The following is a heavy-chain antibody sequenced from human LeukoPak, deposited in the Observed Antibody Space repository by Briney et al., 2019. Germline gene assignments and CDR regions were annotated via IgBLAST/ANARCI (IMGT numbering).Heavy chain of an antibody. D-gene: IGHD3-22*01. CDR2: INPNSGGT. J-gene: IGHJ4*02. V-gene: IGHV1-2*02. CDR1: GYTFTGYY. CDR3: ARDSTYYYDSSGYSVDY. Sequence: ASVKVSCKASGYTFTGYYMHWVRQAPGQGLEWMGWINPNSGGTNYAQKFQGRVTMTRDTSISTAYMELSRLRSDDTAVYYCARDSTYYYDSSGYSVDYWGQGTLVTVSS.